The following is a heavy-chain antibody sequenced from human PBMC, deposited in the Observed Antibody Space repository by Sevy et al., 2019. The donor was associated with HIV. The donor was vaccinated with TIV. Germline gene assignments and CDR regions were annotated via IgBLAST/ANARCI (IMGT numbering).Heavy chain of an antibody. J-gene: IGHJ3*02. CDR3: VKGGYCSGGSCYLAAFDI. CDR1: GFTFSSYA. Sequence: GGSLRLSCAASGFTFSSYAMSWVRQAPGKGLEWVSAISGSGGSTYYADSVKGRFTISRDNSKNTLYLQMNSLRAEDTAVYYCVKGGYCSGGSCYLAAFDIWGQGTMVTVSS. V-gene: IGHV3-23*01. D-gene: IGHD2-15*01. CDR2: ISGSGGST.